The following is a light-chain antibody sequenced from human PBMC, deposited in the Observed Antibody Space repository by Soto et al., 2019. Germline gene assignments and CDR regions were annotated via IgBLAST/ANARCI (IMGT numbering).Light chain of an antibody. V-gene: IGKV1-9*01. J-gene: IGKJ4*01. CDR3: QQLNSYPRGLT. CDR2: AAS. CDR1: QSITNY. Sequence: DIAIAQGPSSLYASVGDRVTVACRASQSITNYLNWYQQKPGKAPKLLMYAASTLQSGVPSRFSGSGSGTEFTLTVSSLQPEDFATYYCQQLNSYPRGLTFGGGTKVDI.